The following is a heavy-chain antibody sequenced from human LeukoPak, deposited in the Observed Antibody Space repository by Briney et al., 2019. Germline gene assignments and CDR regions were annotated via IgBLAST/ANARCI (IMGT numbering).Heavy chain of an antibody. CDR3: ARDHVIKQAPPGY. V-gene: IGHV3-33*01. Sequence: GGPLRLSCAASGFTYTNYGMHWVRQAPGKGLEWVAVVWFDGTNKYYADSVKGRFTISRDNSKNTVYLQMNSLRAEDTAVYYCARDHVIKQAPPGYWGQGTLVTVSS. D-gene: IGHD3-10*01. CDR1: GFTYTNYG. J-gene: IGHJ4*02. CDR2: VWFDGTNK.